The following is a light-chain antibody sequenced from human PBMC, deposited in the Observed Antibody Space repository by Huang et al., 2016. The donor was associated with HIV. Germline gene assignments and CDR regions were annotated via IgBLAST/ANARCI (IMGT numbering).Light chain of an antibody. V-gene: IGKV2-30*02. CDR2: LVS. Sequence: DVVITQSPLSLPVTLGQPASISCRSSPSLVHSDGNTYLKWFTQRPGQSPRRLFYLVSSRDAVVPDGFGSSGSGTGLPLKISRVEAEDVGFYYCMQVTHGWTFGQGTKVEIK. CDR1: PSLVHSDGNTY. CDR3: MQVTHGWT. J-gene: IGKJ1*01.